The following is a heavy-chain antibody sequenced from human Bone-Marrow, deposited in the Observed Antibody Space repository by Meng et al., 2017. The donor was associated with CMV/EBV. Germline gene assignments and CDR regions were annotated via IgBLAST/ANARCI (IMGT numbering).Heavy chain of an antibody. V-gene: IGHV1-69*10. J-gene: IGHJ4*02. CDR1: GGTFSSYA. CDR2: IIPILGIA. D-gene: IGHD1-26*01. CDR3: ASGAPTIDYVDY. Sequence: SVKVSCKASGGTFSSYAISWVRQAPGQGLEWMGGIIPILGIANYAQKFQGRVTITADKSTSTAYMELSSLRSEDTAVYYCASGAPTIDYVDYWGQGTLVTVSS.